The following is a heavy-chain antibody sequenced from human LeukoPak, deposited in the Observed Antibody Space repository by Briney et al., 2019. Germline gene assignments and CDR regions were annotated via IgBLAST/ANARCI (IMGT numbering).Heavy chain of an antibody. CDR3: ARDLSAWSGYGGGRYYYYYMDV. CDR1: GYTFTSYY. CDR2: INPSGGST. V-gene: IGHV1-46*01. D-gene: IGHD3-3*01. J-gene: IGHJ6*03. Sequence: GASVKVSCKASGYTFTSYYMHWVRQAPGQGLEWMGIINPSGGSTSYAQKFQGRVTMTRDMSTSTVYMELSSLRSEDTAVYYCARDLSAWSGYGGGRYYYYYMDVWGKGTTVTVSS.